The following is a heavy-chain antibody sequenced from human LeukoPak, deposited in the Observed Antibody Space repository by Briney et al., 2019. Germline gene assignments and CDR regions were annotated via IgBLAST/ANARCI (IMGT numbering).Heavy chain of an antibody. J-gene: IGHJ4*02. CDR3: ARAQWELGVYYFDY. V-gene: IGHV1-69*13. CDR1: GGTFSSYA. D-gene: IGHD1-26*01. CDR2: IIPIFGTA. Sequence: GASVTVSCKASGGTFSSYAISWVQQAPGQGLEWMGGIIPIFGTANYAQKFQGRVTITADESTSTAYMELSSLRSEDTAVYYCARAQWELGVYYFDYWGQGTLVTVSS.